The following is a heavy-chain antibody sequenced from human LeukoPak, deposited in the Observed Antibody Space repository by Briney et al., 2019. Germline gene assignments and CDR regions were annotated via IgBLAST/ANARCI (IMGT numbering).Heavy chain of an antibody. CDR2: IYHSGST. D-gene: IGHD2-15*01. J-gene: IGHJ5*02. V-gene: IGHV4-30-2*01. CDR1: GGSISSGGYY. Sequence: KASETLSLTCTVSGGSISSGGYYWSWIRQPPGKGLEWIGYIYHSGSTYYNPSLKSRVTISVDRSKNQFSLKLSSVTAADTAVYYCARGGSRAYNGFAPWGQGTLVTVPS. CDR3: ARGGSRAYNGFAP.